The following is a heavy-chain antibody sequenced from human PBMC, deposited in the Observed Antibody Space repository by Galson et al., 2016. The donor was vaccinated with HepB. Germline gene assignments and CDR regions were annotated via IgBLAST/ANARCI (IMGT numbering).Heavy chain of an antibody. CDR1: GFTSSSYW. CDR3: VRAAYSLDH. V-gene: IGHV3-74*01. J-gene: IGHJ4*02. D-gene: IGHD3-16*01. CDR2: INSDWSDT. Sequence: SLRLSCAASGFTSSSYWMHWVRLAPQKGLVWVSRINSDWSDTKYADSAKGRITISRDNAHDTLYPQMNSLRVEDMAVYYCVRAAYSLDHWGQGTLVTVSS.